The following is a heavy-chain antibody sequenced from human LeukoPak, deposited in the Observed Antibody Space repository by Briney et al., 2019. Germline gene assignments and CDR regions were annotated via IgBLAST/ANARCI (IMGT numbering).Heavy chain of an antibody. Sequence: GGSLRLSCAASGFTFSSYSMNWVRQAPGKGLEWVSSISSSSSYIYYADSVKGRFTISRDNAKNSLYLQMNSLRAEDTAVYYCARSVLGYSSGWYYFDYWGQGTLVTVSS. CDR1: GFTFSSYS. J-gene: IGHJ4*02. CDR2: ISSSSSYI. V-gene: IGHV3-21*01. D-gene: IGHD6-19*01. CDR3: ARSVLGYSSGWYYFDY.